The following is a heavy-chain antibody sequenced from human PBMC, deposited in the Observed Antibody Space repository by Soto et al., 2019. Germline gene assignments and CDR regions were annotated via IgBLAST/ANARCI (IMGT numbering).Heavy chain of an antibody. Sequence: GGSLRLSCAASGFPFSSYGMHWVRQAPGKGLEWVAVIWYDGSNKYYADSVKGRFTISRDNSKNTAYLQMNSLESEDTAVYYCSRDDSDWFFNWGRGTLVTVSS. CDR1: GFPFSSYG. V-gene: IGHV3-33*01. CDR2: IWYDGSNK. D-gene: IGHD3-9*01. CDR3: SRDDSDWFFN. J-gene: IGHJ4*02.